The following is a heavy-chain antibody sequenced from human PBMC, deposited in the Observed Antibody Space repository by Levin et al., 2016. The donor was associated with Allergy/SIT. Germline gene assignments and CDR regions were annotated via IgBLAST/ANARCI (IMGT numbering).Heavy chain of an antibody. V-gene: IGHV5-51*01. CDR1: GYSFTSYW. CDR3: ARVPAMVSAYFQIDY. CDR2: IYPGDSDT. Sequence: GESLKISCKGSGYSFTSYWIGWVRQMPGKGLEWMGIIYPGDSDTRYSPSFQGQVTISADKSISTAYLQWSSLKASDTAMYYCARVPAMVSAYFQIDYWGQGTLVTVSS. J-gene: IGHJ4*02. D-gene: IGHD5-18*01.